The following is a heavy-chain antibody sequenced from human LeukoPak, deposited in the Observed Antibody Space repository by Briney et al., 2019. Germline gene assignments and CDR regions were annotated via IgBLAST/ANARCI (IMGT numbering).Heavy chain of an antibody. J-gene: IGHJ4*02. V-gene: IGHV1-8*01. D-gene: IGHD2-2*02. Sequence: ASVKVSCKASGYTFTSYDIHWVRQATGQGLEWMGWMTPNSGNTGYAQKFQGRVTMTRNTSISTAYMELSSLRSEDTAVYYCARGPVYCSSTSCYTFDYWGQGTLVTVSS. CDR1: GYTFTSYD. CDR3: ARGPVYCSSTSCYTFDY. CDR2: MTPNSGNT.